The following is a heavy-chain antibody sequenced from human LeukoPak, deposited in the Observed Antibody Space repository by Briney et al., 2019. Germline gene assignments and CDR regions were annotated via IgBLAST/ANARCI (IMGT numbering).Heavy chain of an antibody. J-gene: IGHJ4*02. CDR3: AKGGATVIDY. D-gene: IGHD4-17*01. V-gene: IGHV3-74*01. Sequence: GGSLRLSCAASGFTSSNYWMHWVRQAPGKGLVWVSRINSDGSSTTSADSVKGRFTISRDNAKNTLYLQMNSPRAEDTAVYYCAKGGATVIDYWGQGTLVTVSS. CDR2: INSDGSST. CDR1: GFTSSNYW.